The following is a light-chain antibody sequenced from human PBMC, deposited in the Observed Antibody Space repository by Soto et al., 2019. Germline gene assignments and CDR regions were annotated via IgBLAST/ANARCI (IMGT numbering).Light chain of an antibody. CDR1: QSISNF. CDR3: QQSYTTPYT. CDR2: AAS. Sequence: DIQMTQSPSSLSASVGDRVTITCRASQSISNFLNWFQQKPGKAPELLIYAASSLHRGVPSRFSGSGSGTNFTLTIISLQPEDFATYSCQQSYTTPYTFGQGTKLEIK. V-gene: IGKV1-39*01. J-gene: IGKJ2*01.